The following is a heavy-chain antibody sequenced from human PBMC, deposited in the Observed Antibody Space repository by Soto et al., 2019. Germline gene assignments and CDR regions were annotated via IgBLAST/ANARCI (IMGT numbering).Heavy chain of an antibody. V-gene: IGHV1-18*01. D-gene: IGHD6-19*01. CDR3: AREADSWLAPYFDY. CDR2: ISGYNGNT. J-gene: IGHJ4*02. CDR1: GYTFTFYG. Sequence: GASVKVSCKASGYTFTFYGISWVRQAPGQGLEWMGWISGYNGNTTYAQKFQGRVTMTTDTSRSTAYMEVRSLRSDDTAVYYCAREADSWLAPYFDYWGQGTPVTVSS.